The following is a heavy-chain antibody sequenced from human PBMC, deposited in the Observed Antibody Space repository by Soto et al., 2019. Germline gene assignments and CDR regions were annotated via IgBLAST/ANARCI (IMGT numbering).Heavy chain of an antibody. Sequence: GGSPRLSCAASGFTFSSYGMHWVRQAPGKGLEWVAVIWYDGSKKYYADSVKGRFTISRDNSKNTLYLQMNSLRAEDTAVYYCARDGYCSGGSCYSVPVFDYWGQGTLVTVSS. CDR1: GFTFSSYG. J-gene: IGHJ4*02. CDR2: IWYDGSKK. V-gene: IGHV3-33*01. CDR3: ARDGYCSGGSCYSVPVFDY. D-gene: IGHD2-15*01.